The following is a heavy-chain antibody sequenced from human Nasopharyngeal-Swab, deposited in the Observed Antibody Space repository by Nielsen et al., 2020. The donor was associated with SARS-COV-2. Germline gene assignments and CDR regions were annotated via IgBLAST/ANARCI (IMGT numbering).Heavy chain of an antibody. CDR3: ARDERSYLDY. CDR1: GFTFSSYS. V-gene: IGHV3-48*02. CDR2: ISSSSTI. J-gene: IGHJ4*02. Sequence: GESLKISCAASGFTFSSYSMNWVRQAPGKGLEWVSYISSSSTIYYADSVKGRFTISRDNAKNSLYLQMNSLRDEDTAVYYCARDERSYLDYWGQGTLVTVSS.